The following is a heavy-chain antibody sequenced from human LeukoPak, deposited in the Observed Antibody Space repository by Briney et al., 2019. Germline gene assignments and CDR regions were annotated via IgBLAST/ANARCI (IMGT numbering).Heavy chain of an antibody. Sequence: RGSLRLSCAASGFTFSRYGMHWVRQAPGKGLEWVAFIRYDGSNKYYADSVKGRFTISRDNSKNTLYLQMNSLRAEDTAVYYCAKDPRGYSYGLFDYWGQGTLVTVSS. J-gene: IGHJ4*02. CDR2: IRYDGSNK. CDR1: GFTFSRYG. D-gene: IGHD5-18*01. V-gene: IGHV3-30*02. CDR3: AKDPRGYSYGLFDY.